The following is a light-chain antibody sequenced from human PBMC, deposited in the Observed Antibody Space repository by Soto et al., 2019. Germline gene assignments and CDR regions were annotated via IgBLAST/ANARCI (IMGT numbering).Light chain of an antibody. V-gene: IGKV3-20*01. Sequence: EIVLTQSPGTLSLSPGERATLSCRASASLSTNSLAWYQQKPGQPPRLLIYAASSRATGIPDRFSGSGSGTDFTLTISRLEPEDFAVYYCQQYGSSPPLSFGGGTKVEIK. J-gene: IGKJ4*01. CDR3: QQYGSSPPLS. CDR1: ASLSTNS. CDR2: AAS.